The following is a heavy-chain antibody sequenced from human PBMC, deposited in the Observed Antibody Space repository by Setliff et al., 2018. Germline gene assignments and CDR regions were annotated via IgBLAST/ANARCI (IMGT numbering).Heavy chain of an antibody. Sequence: ASVKVSCKASGYMFKSHGINWMRQAPGQGFEWMGWISTYNGNTKSAQKFQGRFTMTTDTSTSTIYMELASLISEDTAVYYCARAGDAATGRKGVFEYWGQGTLVTVSS. CDR1: GYMFKSHG. CDR2: ISTYNGNT. J-gene: IGHJ4*02. D-gene: IGHD1-1*01. V-gene: IGHV1-18*04. CDR3: ARAGDAATGRKGVFEY.